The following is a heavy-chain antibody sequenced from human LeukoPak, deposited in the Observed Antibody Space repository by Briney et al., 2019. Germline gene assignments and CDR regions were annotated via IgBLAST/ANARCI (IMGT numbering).Heavy chain of an antibody. V-gene: IGHV3-73*01. Sequence: GGSLRLSCAASGLTFSASAMHWVRQASGKGLEWVGRIRSTANNYATAYAASVKGRFTISRDDSKNTAYLQMDSLKTEDTAVYYCARDSSSWYAFNYWGHGTLVTVSS. CDR3: ARDSSSWYAFNY. D-gene: IGHD6-13*01. J-gene: IGHJ4*01. CDR2: IRSTANNYAT. CDR1: GLTFSASA.